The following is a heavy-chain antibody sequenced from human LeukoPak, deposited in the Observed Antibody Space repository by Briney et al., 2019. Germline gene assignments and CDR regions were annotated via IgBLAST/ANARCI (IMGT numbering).Heavy chain of an antibody. Sequence: GGSLRLSCAASGFTFSSYWMHWVRQDPGKGLVWVSHINSDGSSTTYADSVKGRFTISRDNAKNTLCLQMNSLRVEDTAVYYCARVLYSGYDYWGQGTLVTVSS. CDR3: ARVLYSGYDY. D-gene: IGHD5-12*01. J-gene: IGHJ4*02. V-gene: IGHV3-74*01. CDR2: INSDGSST. CDR1: GFTFSSYW.